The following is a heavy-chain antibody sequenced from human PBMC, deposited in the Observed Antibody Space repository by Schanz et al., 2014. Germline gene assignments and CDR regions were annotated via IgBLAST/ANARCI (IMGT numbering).Heavy chain of an antibody. J-gene: IGHJ4*02. CDR1: GGSISSYY. CDR3: ARGIQAWLQWYFDY. D-gene: IGHD5-18*01. CDR2: IYYSGST. Sequence: QLQESGPGLVKPSETLSLTCTVSGGSISSYYWSWIRQPPGKGLEWIGYIYYSGSTSYSPSLKSRVTISVDTSKDQFSLKLRSVTAADTAVYYCARGIQAWLQWYFDYWGQGTLVTVSS. V-gene: IGHV4-59*01.